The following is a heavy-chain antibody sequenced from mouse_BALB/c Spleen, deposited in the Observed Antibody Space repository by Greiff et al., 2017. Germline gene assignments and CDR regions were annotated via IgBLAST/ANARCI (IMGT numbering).Heavy chain of an antibody. J-gene: IGHJ4*01. V-gene: IGHV3-2*02. CDR2: ISYSGST. D-gene: IGHD2-1*01. CDR3: ARDGDGNYVDAMDY. Sequence: EVKLLESGPGLVKPSQSLSLTCTVTGYSITSDYAWNWIRQFPGNKLEWMGYISYSGSTSYNPSLKSRISITRDTSKNQFFLQLNSVTTEDTATYYCARDGDGNYVDAMDYWGQGTSVTVSS. CDR1: GYSITSDYA.